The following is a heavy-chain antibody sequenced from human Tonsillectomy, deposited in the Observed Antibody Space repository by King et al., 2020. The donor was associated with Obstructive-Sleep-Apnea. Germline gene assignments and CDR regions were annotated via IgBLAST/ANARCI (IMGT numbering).Heavy chain of an antibody. CDR1: GFTFSSYW. CDR3: ARDPPDFIGGTSYYFDY. J-gene: IGHJ4*02. Sequence: VQLVESGGGLVQPGGSLRLSCAASGFTFSSYWMHWVRQVPGKGLVWVARINSDGSSTSYADSVKGRFTVSRDKAKNTLYLQVNSLRAEDTAVYYCARDPPDFIGGTSYYFDYWGQGSLVTVSS. D-gene: IGHD1-26*01. CDR2: INSDGSST. V-gene: IGHV3-74*01.